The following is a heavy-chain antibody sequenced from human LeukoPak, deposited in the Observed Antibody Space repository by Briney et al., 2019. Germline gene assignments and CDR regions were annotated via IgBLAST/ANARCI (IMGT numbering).Heavy chain of an antibody. D-gene: IGHD5-12*01. V-gene: IGHV3-23*01. J-gene: IGHJ4*02. CDR2: ISGSGGST. CDR1: GFTFSSYA. CDR3: AKDIAQGYTFGTIEEDY. Sequence: PGGSLRLSCAASGFTFSSYAMSWVRQAPGKGLEWVSAISGSGGSTYYADSVKGRFTISRDNSKNTLYLEMNRLRSDDTAIYYCAKDIAQGYTFGTIEEDYWGQGTLVTVAS.